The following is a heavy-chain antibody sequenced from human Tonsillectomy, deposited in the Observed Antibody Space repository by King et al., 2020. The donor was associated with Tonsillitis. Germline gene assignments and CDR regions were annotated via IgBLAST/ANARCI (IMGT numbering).Heavy chain of an antibody. CDR3: ARYVSGSFDY. CDR1: GGSISSSTSDPY. V-gene: IGHV4-39*01. CDR2: MYYSGTI. D-gene: IGHD1-26*01. Sequence: QLQESGPGVVKPSETLSLTCTVSGGSISSSTSDPYWAWIRQPPGKGLEWIGYMYYSGTIFYNPSLKSRITISGDTSEKRFSLNLSSVTAADTAVYFCARYVSGSFDYWGQGALVTVSS. J-gene: IGHJ4*02.